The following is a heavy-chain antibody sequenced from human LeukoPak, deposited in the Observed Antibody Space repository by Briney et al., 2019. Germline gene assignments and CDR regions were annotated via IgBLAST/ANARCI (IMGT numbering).Heavy chain of an antibody. D-gene: IGHD5-18*01. CDR1: GFTFSSYE. Sequence: PGGSLRLSCAASGFTFSSYEMNWVRQAPGQGLEWISCISNSGSPIYYADSVKGRFTISRDNAKNSLYPQMNSLRAEDTAVYYCARGFRHTAMFLDYWGRGTLVTVSS. J-gene: IGHJ4*02. CDR3: ARGFRHTAMFLDY. V-gene: IGHV3-48*03. CDR2: ISNSGSPI.